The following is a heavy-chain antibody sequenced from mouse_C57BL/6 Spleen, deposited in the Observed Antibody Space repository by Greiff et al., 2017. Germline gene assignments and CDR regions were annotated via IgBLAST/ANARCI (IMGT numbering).Heavy chain of an antibody. CDR2: ISSGGDYI. CDR3: TRDGYDYDYFDY. CDR1: GFTFSSYA. J-gene: IGHJ2*01. Sequence: EVKLVESGEGLVKPGGSLKLSCAASGFTFSSYAMSWVRQTPEKRLEWVAYISSGGDYIYYADTVKGRFTISRDNARNTLYLQMSSLKSEDTAMYYCTRDGYDYDYFDYWGQGTTLTVSS. V-gene: IGHV5-9-1*02. D-gene: IGHD2-4*01.